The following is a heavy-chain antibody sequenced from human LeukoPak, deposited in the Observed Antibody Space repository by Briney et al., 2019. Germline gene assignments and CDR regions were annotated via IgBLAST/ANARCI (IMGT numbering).Heavy chain of an antibody. CDR3: ARAYYFDTTGHDSDALDI. Sequence: SGGSLRLSCAASGFTFSSYGMHWVRQAPGKGLEWVAVIWYDGSNKYYADSVKGRFTISRDNAKNTLFLQMNSQRAEDTAVYYCARAYYFDTTGHDSDALDIWGRGTMVTVSS. D-gene: IGHD3-22*01. CDR2: IWYDGSNK. V-gene: IGHV3-33*01. J-gene: IGHJ3*02. CDR1: GFTFSSYG.